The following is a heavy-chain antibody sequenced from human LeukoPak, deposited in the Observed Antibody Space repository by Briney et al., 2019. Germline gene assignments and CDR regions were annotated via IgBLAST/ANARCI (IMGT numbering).Heavy chain of an antibody. V-gene: IGHV1-69*05. Sequence: ASVKVSCKASGVTSRNSAFSWVRQAPGQGLEWMGGIIPIFGTVNYAQNFQARVTITTDEATSTAYMELSTLRSDDTAVYYCARDQSGGSTQEGDAFDIWGQGTMVSVSS. D-gene: IGHD2-15*01. J-gene: IGHJ3*02. CDR1: GVTSRNSA. CDR2: IIPIFGTV. CDR3: ARDQSGGSTQEGDAFDI.